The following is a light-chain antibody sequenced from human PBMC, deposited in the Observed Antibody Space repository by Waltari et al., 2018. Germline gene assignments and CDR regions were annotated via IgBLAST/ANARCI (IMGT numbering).Light chain of an antibody. V-gene: IGKV1-39*01. Sequence: DIQMTQFPSSLAASVGDRVTMTFRASQSISQYLNWYQHTPGKAPKLLIHSASMLQRGVPSRFSGSGSGTDFTLTITSLQPEDVATYFCHQTYRNPRAFGQGTKVEI. CDR3: HQTYRNPRA. CDR1: QSISQY. J-gene: IGKJ1*01. CDR2: SAS.